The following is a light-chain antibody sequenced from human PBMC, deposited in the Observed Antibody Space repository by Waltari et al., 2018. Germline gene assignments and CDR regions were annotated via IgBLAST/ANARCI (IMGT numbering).Light chain of an antibody. CDR3: QQCAGSPYT. V-gene: IGKV3-20*01. J-gene: IGKJ2*01. CDR1: QSVSSNC. CDR2: SAS. Sequence: EIVLTQSPGTLSLSPGERATLSCRASQSVSSNCLAWYQQKPGQPPRLRIFSASSRIPGIPDRFSGSGSGTDFTLTISRLEPEDFAVYYCQQCAGSPYTFGQGTKVEIK.